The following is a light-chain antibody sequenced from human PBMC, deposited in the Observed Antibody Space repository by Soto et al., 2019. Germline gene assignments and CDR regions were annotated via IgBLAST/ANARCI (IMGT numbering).Light chain of an antibody. J-gene: IGKJ4*01. CDR2: GAS. V-gene: IGKV3-20*01. CDR1: QSVSSSY. CDR3: QQDGYSPFN. Sequence: EIVLTQSPGTLSLSPGERATLSCRASQSVSSSYLAWYQQKAGPAPRLLIDGASSRATGMPNRCSGSGSRTDFTFTSSRLEHEDLGGYYCQQDGYSPFNFGEGTKVEI.